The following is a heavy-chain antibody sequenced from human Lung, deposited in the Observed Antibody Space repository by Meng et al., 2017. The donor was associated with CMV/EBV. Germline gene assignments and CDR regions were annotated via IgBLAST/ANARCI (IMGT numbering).Heavy chain of an antibody. Sequence: YPFTSYGISWVRQAPGKGLEWMGWISRYNGRTNYAQSFQGRLTLTTDTSTSTAYMELRNLRSDDTAVYFCARDYYAIEGHEYDCFDPWGQGTLVTVSS. CDR3: ARDYYAIEGHEYDCFDP. J-gene: IGHJ5*02. CDR1: YPFTSYG. CDR2: ISRYNGRT. D-gene: IGHD2-8*01. V-gene: IGHV1-18*01.